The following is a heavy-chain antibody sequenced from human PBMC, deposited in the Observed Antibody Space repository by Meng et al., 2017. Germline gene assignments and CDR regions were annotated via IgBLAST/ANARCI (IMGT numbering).Heavy chain of an antibody. CDR3: ARDRYRWELDGMDV. CDR1: GGSISSGSYY. V-gene: IGHV4-61*02. J-gene: IGHJ6*02. D-gene: IGHD1-26*01. Sequence: SETLSLTCTVSGGSISSGSYYWSWIRQPAGKGLEWIGRIYTSGSTNYNPSLKSRVTISVDTSKNQFSLKLSSVTAADTAVYYCARDRYRWELDGMDVWGQGTTVTVSS. CDR2: IYTSGST.